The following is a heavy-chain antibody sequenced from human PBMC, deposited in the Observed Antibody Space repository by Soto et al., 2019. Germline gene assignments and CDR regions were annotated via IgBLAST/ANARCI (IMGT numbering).Heavy chain of an antibody. J-gene: IGHJ4*02. CDR3: AIEGILVSGPVY. CDR2: INPIGGST. V-gene: IGHV1-46*01. CDR1: GYTFTDHY. Sequence: QVQLVQSGAEVKKPGASVKVSCKASGYTFTDHYMHWVRQAHGQGPERMGLINPIGGSTTYAEKFQGRVNMTIDTSTSTVYMELPSLRSVDTAVYYCAIEGILVSGPVYWGQGTLVTVSS. D-gene: IGHD6-19*01.